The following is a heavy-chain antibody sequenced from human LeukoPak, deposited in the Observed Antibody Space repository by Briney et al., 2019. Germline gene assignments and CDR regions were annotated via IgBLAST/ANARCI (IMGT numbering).Heavy chain of an antibody. Sequence: ASVKVSCKASGYTFTGYYMHWVRQAPGQGLEWMGRINHNSGGTNYAQKFQGRVTMTRDTSISTAYMELSRLRSDDTAVYYCAREGGLYSYGAHWWGQGTLVTVSS. CDR2: INHNSGGT. V-gene: IGHV1-2*06. CDR1: GYTFTGYY. J-gene: IGHJ4*02. D-gene: IGHD5-18*01. CDR3: AREGGLYSYGAHW.